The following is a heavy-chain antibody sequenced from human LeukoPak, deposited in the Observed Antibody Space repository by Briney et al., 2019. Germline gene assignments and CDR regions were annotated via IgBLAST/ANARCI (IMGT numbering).Heavy chain of an antibody. CDR1: GFTFSSYA. Sequence: GGSLRLSCAASGFTFSSYAMSWVRQAPGKGLEWVSAISSSGGSTYYADSVKGRFTISRDNSKNTLYLQMNSLRAEDTAVYYCAKWIVVVPAASFDYWGQGTLVTVSS. CDR2: ISSSGGST. CDR3: AKWIVVVPAASFDY. D-gene: IGHD2-2*01. J-gene: IGHJ4*02. V-gene: IGHV3-23*01.